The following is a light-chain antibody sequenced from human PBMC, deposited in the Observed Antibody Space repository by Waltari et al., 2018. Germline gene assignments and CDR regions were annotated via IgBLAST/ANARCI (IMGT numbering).Light chain of an antibody. V-gene: IGLV1-40*01. Sequence: QSVLTQPPSVSGAPGQRVTISCTGSSSNIGAGNDVHWYQHLPGTAPKLLLYGKTDRPAGVPARCSGAKSGTSASRAITGLRADDEGDYYCQSFDSNLNGGVLFGGGTKLTVL. J-gene: IGLJ2*01. CDR2: GKT. CDR1: SSNIGAGND. CDR3: QSFDSNLNGGVL.